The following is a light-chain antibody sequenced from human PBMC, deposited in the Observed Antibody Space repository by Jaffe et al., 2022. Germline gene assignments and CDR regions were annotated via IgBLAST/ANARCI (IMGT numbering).Light chain of an antibody. Sequence: DVQMTQSPSTLSASVGDRVTITCRASQSINSGLAWYQQKPGKAPKVLIYKASSLESGVPSRFSGSESGTEFTLTISSLQPDDFATYYCQQYHSYPYTFGQGTKLEIK. V-gene: IGKV1-5*03. J-gene: IGKJ2*01. CDR2: KAS. CDR3: QQYHSYPYT. CDR1: QSINSG.